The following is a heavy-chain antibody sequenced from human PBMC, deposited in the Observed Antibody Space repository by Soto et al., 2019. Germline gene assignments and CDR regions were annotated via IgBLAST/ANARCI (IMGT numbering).Heavy chain of an antibody. J-gene: IGHJ6*02. CDR3: ARDRWGGTYYYDSSGPLLGWDYYYGMDV. CDR1: VFTFSSYG. D-gene: IGHD3-22*01. CDR2: IWYDGSNK. Sequence: GWSLRLSCTPSVFTFSSYGMHWVRQAPGKGLEWVAVIWYDGSNKYYADSVKGRFTISRDNSKNTLYLQMNSLRAEDTAVYYCARDRWGGTYYYDSSGPLLGWDYYYGMDVWDQGTTVTVSS. V-gene: IGHV3-33*08.